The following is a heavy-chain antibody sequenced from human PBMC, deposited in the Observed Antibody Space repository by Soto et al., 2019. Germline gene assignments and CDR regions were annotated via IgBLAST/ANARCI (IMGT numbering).Heavy chain of an antibody. CDR3: ARPSGSYLYYFDY. CDR2: IYYSGST. CDR1: GGSISGSSYY. Sequence: SETLSLTCTVSGGSISGSSYYWGWIRQPPGKGLEWIGSIYYSGSTYYNPSLKSRVTISVDTSKNQFSLKLSSVTAADTAVYYCARPSGSYLYYFDYWGQGTLVTVSS. J-gene: IGHJ4*02. V-gene: IGHV4-39*01. D-gene: IGHD1-26*01.